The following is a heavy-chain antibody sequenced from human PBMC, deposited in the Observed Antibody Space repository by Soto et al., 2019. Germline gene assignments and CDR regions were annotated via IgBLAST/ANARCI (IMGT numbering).Heavy chain of an antibody. V-gene: IGHV4-31*03. J-gene: IGHJ3*02. CDR1: GGSISSGGYY. CDR2: IYYSGST. Sequence: SETLSLTCTVSGGSISSGGYYWSWIRQHPGKGPEWIGYIYYSGSTYYNPSLKSRVTISVDTSKNQFSLKLSSVTAADTAVYYCARDQYSYGPPLGAFDIWGQGTMVT. CDR3: ARDQYSYGPPLGAFDI. D-gene: IGHD5-18*01.